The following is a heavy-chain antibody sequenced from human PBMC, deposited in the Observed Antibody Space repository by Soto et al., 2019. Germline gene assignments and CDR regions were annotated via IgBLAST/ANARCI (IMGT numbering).Heavy chain of an antibody. CDR2: IYYSGSA. CDR1: GDSVTSVIDY. D-gene: IGHD3-10*01. Sequence: SETLSLTCTVSGDSVTSVIDYWSWIRQPPGKGLEWIGYIYYSGSADYNPSLGSRVTISIDTSKNQFSLKLTSVTAADTAVYYCARGVGFGYYYYHMDLWGQGTTITVSS. CDR3: ARGVGFGYYYYHMDL. V-gene: IGHV4-61*01. J-gene: IGHJ6*02.